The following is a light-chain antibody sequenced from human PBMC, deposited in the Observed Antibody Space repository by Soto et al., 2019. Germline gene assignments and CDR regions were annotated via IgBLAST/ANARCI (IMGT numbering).Light chain of an antibody. CDR1: SSNIGNNY. Sequence: QSVLTKPPSVSAAPGQRVTISCSGSSSNIGNNYVSWYQQSPGTAPRLLIYDNNKRPSGIPDRFSGSKSGTSATLGITGLQTGDEADYYCGTWDSSLSAGREVFGGGTKVTVL. CDR3: GTWDSSLSAGREV. V-gene: IGLV1-51*01. CDR2: DNN. J-gene: IGLJ3*02.